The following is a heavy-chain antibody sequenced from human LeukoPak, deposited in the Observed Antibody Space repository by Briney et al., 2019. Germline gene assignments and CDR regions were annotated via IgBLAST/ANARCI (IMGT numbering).Heavy chain of an antibody. D-gene: IGHD1-26*01. Sequence: GGSLRLSCAVSGFTFNSYAMTWVRQAPKKGLEWVSSIIDSGISTYYGDSVKGRFTISRDNSKNTLYLQMNSLRAEDTAVYYCAKGSRGSCDYWGQGILVTVSS. CDR1: GFTFNSYA. CDR3: AKGSRGSCDY. V-gene: IGHV3-23*01. CDR2: IIDSGIST. J-gene: IGHJ4*02.